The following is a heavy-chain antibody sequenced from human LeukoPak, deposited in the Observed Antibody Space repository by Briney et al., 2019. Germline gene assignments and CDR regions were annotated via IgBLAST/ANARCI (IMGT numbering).Heavy chain of an antibody. CDR3: ARDPTYFDWLPVY. CDR2: ISSSSSYI. CDR1: GFTFSSYS. J-gene: IGHJ4*02. Sequence: PGGSLRLSCAASGFTFSSYSMNWVRQAPGKGREGVSYISSSSSYIYYADSVKGRFTIYRDNAKNSLYLQMNSLRAEDTALYYCARDPTYFDWLPVYWGQGTLVTVSS. D-gene: IGHD3-9*01. V-gene: IGHV3-21*01.